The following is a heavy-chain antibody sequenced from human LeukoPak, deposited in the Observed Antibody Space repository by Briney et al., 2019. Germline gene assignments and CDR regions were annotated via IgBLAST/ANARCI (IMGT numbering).Heavy chain of an antibody. Sequence: SETLSLTCTVSGGSVSSGSYYWGWIWQPAGKGLEWIGRIYTSGSTNYNPSLKSRVTISVDTSKNQFSLKLSSVTAADTALYYSARRRYYDGSGYLEWGQGTLLSVSS. CDR3: ARRRYYDGSGYLE. CDR2: IYTSGST. V-gene: IGHV4-61*02. D-gene: IGHD3-22*01. CDR1: GGSVSSGSYY. J-gene: IGHJ1*01.